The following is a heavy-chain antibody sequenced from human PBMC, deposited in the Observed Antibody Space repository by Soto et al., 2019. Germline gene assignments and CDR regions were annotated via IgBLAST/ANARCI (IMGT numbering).Heavy chain of an antibody. CDR1: GFTFSSYS. CDR2: ISSSSSYI. D-gene: IGHD3-10*01. Sequence: EVQLVESGGGLVKPGGSLRLSCAASGFTFSSYSMNWVRQAPGKGLEWVSSISSSSSYIYYADSVKGRFTISRDNANNALYLQINSLRAEETAVYYCARDTYYYGSGSYSPWGQGTLVTVSS. V-gene: IGHV3-21*01. CDR3: ARDTYYYGSGSYSP. J-gene: IGHJ5*02.